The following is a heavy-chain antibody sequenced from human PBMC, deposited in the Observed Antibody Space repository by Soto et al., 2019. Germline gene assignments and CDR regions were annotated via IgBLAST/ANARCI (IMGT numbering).Heavy chain of an antibody. CDR1: GFIVSNNY. CDR3: ARGGANDAFDV. V-gene: IGHV3-53*02. D-gene: IGHD1-26*01. CDR2: LYSGGGT. Sequence: EVQLVETGGGLIQPGGSLRLSCAASGFIVSNNYMSWVRQAPGKGVEWVSVLYSGGGTYYADSVKGRFTISRDSSKNTLYLQMTSLSDEDTAVYFCARGGANDAFDVWGQGTMVTVSS. J-gene: IGHJ3*01.